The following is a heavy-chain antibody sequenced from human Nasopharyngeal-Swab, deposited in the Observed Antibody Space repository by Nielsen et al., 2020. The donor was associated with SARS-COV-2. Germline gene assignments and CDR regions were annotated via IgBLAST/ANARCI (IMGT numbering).Heavy chain of an antibody. CDR1: GGSISSYY. V-gene: IGHV4-59*01. J-gene: IGHJ3*02. D-gene: IGHD2-2*03. Sequence: GSPRLSCTVSGGSISSYYWSWIRQPPGKGLEWIGYIYYSGSTNYNPSLKSRVTISVDTSKNQFSLKLSSVTAADTAVYYCARTGDLDIVVVPAALWAFDIWGQGTMVTVSS. CDR2: IYYSGST. CDR3: ARTGDLDIVVVPAALWAFDI.